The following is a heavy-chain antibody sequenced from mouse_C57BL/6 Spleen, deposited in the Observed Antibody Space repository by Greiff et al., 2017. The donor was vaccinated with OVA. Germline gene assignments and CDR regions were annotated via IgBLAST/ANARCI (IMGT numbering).Heavy chain of an antibody. CDR2: IWRGGST. V-gene: IGHV2-5*01. CDR1: GFSLTSYG. Sequence: VQLQQSGPGLVQPSQSLSITCTVSGFSLTSYGVHWVRQSPGKGLEWLGVIWRGGSTDYNAAFMSRLSITKDNSKSPVFFKMNSLQADDTAIYYCAKRGWLLPYYAMDYWGQGTSVTVSS. J-gene: IGHJ4*01. D-gene: IGHD2-3*01. CDR3: AKRGWLLPYYAMDY.